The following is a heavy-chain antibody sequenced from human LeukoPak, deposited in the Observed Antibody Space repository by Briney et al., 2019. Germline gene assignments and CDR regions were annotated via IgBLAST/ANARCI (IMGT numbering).Heavy chain of an antibody. CDR2: IRGGGAVA. Sequence: GGSLRLSCAASGFTFDAYAMHWVRQAPGKGLEWVSVIRGGGAVAFYADSVKGRFAISRDNSRNPLYLHLNSLRADDTAVYYCAKSSSSYGNDALDIWGQGTMVTVSS. D-gene: IGHD5-18*01. V-gene: IGHV3-23*01. CDR3: AKSSSSYGNDALDI. J-gene: IGHJ3*02. CDR1: GFTFDAYA.